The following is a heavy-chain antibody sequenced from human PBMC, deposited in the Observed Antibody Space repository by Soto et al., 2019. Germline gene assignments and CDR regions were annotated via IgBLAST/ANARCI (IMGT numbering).Heavy chain of an antibody. V-gene: IGHV3-30*18. D-gene: IGHD1-26*01. CDR1: GFPFSYYG. CDR2: ISHEGGTP. CDR3: EKEVRPKVSRWVDY. Sequence: QVQLAESGGGVVQPGGSLRLSCAASGFPFSYYGIDWIRQAPGKGLEWVAVISHEGGTPDYADSVRGRFTVSRDKSKKIVYLQMDSLSPEDPAVYFWEKEVRPKVSRWVDYWGQVTLVTVSS. J-gene: IGHJ4*02.